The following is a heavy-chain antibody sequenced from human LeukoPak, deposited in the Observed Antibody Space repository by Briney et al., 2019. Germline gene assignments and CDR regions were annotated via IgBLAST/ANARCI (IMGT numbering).Heavy chain of an antibody. CDR3: AREDSYGLFDY. D-gene: IGHD5-18*01. Sequence: GGSLRLSCAASGFTFSSYWMSWVRQAPGKGLEWVANIKQDGSEKYYVDSVKGRFTISRGNAKNSLYLQMNSLRAEDTAVYYCAREDSYGLFDYWGQGTLVTVSS. CDR2: IKQDGSEK. J-gene: IGHJ4*02. CDR1: GFTFSSYW. V-gene: IGHV3-7*01.